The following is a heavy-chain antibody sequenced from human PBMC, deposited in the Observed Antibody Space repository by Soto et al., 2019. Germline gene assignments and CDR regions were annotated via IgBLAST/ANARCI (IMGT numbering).Heavy chain of an antibody. D-gene: IGHD2-2*01. CDR1: GGSFSSDH. J-gene: IGHJ6*02. CDR3: ARDRPWDCSSSNYCYYYGLDV. CDR2: INNSGIT. V-gene: IGHV4-59*01. Sequence: SETPSLTRNVSGGSFSSDHWGWIRQPPGEGLEWIGKINNSGITNYNPSLKSRATISVDTSKNQFSLKLTSVTAADTAVYYCARDRPWDCSSSNYCYYYGLDVWGQGTTVTVSS.